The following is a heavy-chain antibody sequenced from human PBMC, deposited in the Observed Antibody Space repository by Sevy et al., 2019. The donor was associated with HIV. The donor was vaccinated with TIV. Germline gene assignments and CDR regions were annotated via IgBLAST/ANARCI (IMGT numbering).Heavy chain of an antibody. V-gene: IGHV3-23*01. CDR2: ISGSGNT. D-gene: IGHD3-10*01. Sequence: GGSLRLSCAASGFTFSSYAMSWVRQAPGKGLEWVSAISGSGNTYYAYSVKGRFTISRDNPKNTLFLQMNSLRAEDTAVYYCAKDRSHIIMIRGGVIFDYWGQGTRVTVSS. J-gene: IGHJ4*02. CDR1: GFTFSSYA. CDR3: AKDRSHIIMIRGGVIFDY.